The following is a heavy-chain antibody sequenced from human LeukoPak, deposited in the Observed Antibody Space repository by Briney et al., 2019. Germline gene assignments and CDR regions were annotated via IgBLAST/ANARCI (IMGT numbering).Heavy chain of an antibody. CDR1: GFTFRSYW. D-gene: IGHD2/OR15-2a*01. CDR3: ARDLLFNWFDP. CDR2: IKFGGSEK. V-gene: IGHV3-7*01. J-gene: IGHJ5*02. Sequence: GGSLRHSCAASGFTFRSYWMSWVRQAPGKGLEWVAKIKFGGSEKYYVDSVKGRFTISRDNGKNSLFLLMNSLRAEDTAVYYCARDLLFNWFDPWGQGTLVTVSS.